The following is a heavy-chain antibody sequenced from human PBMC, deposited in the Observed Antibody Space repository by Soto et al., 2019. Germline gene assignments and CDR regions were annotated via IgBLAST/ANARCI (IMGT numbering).Heavy chain of an antibody. J-gene: IGHJ4*02. CDR1: GFTVSSNY. D-gene: IGHD3-10*01. Sequence: EVQLVESGGGLVQPGGSLRLSCAASGFTVSSNYMSWVRQAPGKGLEWVSVIYSGGSTYYADSVKGRFTISRDNSNKTLYLQMNSLRAEDTAVYYCARLYYYGSGSSYYFDYWGQGTLVTVSS. V-gene: IGHV3-66*01. CDR2: IYSGGST. CDR3: ARLYYYGSGSSYYFDY.